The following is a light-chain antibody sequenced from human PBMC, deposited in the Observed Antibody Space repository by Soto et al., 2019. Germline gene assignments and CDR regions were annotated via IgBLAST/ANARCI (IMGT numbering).Light chain of an antibody. CDR1: QSISSW. V-gene: IGKV1-5*03. CDR3: QQYNSYSRT. CDR2: KAS. J-gene: IGKJ1*01. Sequence: DIQMTQSPSTLSASVEDRVTITWRASQSISSWLAWYQQKPGKAPKLLIYKASSLESGVPSRFSGSGSGTEFTLTISSLQPDDFATYYCQQYNSYSRTFGQGTKVDIK.